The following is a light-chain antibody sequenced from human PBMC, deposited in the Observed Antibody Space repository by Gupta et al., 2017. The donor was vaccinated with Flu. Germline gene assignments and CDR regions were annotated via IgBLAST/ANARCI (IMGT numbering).Light chain of an antibody. CDR3: PQRNNWPPIT. J-gene: IGKJ5*01. CDR2: AAS. Sequence: ATLSLSPGERATLSRRASESISTNLAWYQQNPSPPPRLLIFAASTRATGIPARFSGSGSGTDFTLSISNLEPEDFAVYSCPQRNNWPPITFGPGTRLEIK. V-gene: IGKV3-11*01. CDR1: ESISTN.